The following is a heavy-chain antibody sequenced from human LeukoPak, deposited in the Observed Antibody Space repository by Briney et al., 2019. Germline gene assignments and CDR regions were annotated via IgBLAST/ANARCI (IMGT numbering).Heavy chain of an antibody. V-gene: IGHV3-49*02. J-gene: IGHJ4*02. D-gene: IGHD2-21*02. Sequence: EHAASVKGRFTISRDDSKSIAYLQMNSLKTEDTAVYYCARCGGDCFHFDYWGQGTLVTVSS. CDR3: ARCGGDCFHFDY.